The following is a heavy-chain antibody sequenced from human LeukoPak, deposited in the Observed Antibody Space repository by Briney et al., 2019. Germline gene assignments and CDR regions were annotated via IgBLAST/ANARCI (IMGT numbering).Heavy chain of an antibody. CDR1: GFTFSSYW. Sequence: GGSLRLSCAASGFTFSSYWMHWVRQAPGKGLVWVSRINGEGISTSYADSVKGRFTISRDNSKNTLYLQMSSLRVEDTAVYYCVKGVSLYGMDVWGQGTTVTVSS. CDR3: VKGVSLYGMDV. D-gene: IGHD3-16*01. CDR2: INGEGIST. J-gene: IGHJ6*02. V-gene: IGHV3-74*01.